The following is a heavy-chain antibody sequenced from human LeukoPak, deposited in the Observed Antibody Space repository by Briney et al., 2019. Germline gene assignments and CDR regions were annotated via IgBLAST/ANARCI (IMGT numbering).Heavy chain of an antibody. D-gene: IGHD6-19*01. CDR3: ARKGSGWQFDY. V-gene: IGHV3-21*01. J-gene: IGHJ4*02. Sequence: GGSLRLSCAASGLIFSSYSMNWVRQAPGKGLEWVSSISSGSGSYIYYTDSVKGRFTISRDNAKNSLYLQMNTLGAEDTAVYYCARKGSGWQFDYWGQGSLVTVSS. CDR2: ISSGSGSYI. CDR1: GLIFSSYS.